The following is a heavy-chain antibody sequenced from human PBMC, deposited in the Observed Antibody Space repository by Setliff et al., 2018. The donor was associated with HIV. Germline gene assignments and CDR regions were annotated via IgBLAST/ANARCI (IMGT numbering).Heavy chain of an antibody. D-gene: IGHD2-15*01. J-gene: IGHJ3*02. CDR3: AIRREVVVATTRRGLDI. V-gene: IGHV1-8*02. CDR1: GYTFTSSD. Sequence: ASVKVSCKASGYTFTSSDINWVRQATGQGLEWMGWMNPNSGNTGYAQKFQGRVTMTRNTSISTAYMELNSLMSEDTAVYFCAIRREVVVATTRRGLDIWGQGTMVTVS. CDR2: MNPNSGNT.